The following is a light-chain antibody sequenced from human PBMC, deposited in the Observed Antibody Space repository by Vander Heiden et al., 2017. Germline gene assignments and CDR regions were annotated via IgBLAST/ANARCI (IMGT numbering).Light chain of an antibody. V-gene: IGLV3-19*01. J-gene: IGLJ1*01. CDR2: GKN. CDR3: NSRDSSGNYV. CDR1: SLRSYY. Sequence: SSELTQDPAVSVALGQTVRITCQGDSLRSYYASWYQQKPGQAPVPVIYGKNNRPSGIPDRFSGSSSGNTASLTITGAQAEDEADYYCNSRDSSGNYVFGTGTKVTVL.